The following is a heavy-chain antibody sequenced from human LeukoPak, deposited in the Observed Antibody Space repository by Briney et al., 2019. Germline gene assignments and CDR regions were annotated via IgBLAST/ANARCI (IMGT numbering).Heavy chain of an antibody. Sequence: PGGSLSLSCAGSGVTFSSYWMHWVRQAPGKGLEGVAFIRYDGSNKYYADSVKGRFTISRDNSKNTLYLQMNSLRAEDTAVYYCAKDTSGPYDAFDIWGQGTMVTVSS. CDR1: GVTFSSYW. CDR3: AKDTSGPYDAFDI. CDR2: IRYDGSNK. V-gene: IGHV3-30*02. J-gene: IGHJ3*02. D-gene: IGHD5-12*01.